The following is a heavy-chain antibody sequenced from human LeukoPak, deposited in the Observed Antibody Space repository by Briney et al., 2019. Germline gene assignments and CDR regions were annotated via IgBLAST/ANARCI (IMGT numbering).Heavy chain of an antibody. Sequence: GGSLRLSCAASGFTFSNYAMHWVRQAPGKGLEYVSAISSSGGSTSYANSVKGRFIISRDNSKNTLYLQMGSLRAEDMAVYYCAKDRLRGYSYGPFDYWGQGTLVTVSS. CDR2: ISSSGGST. CDR3: AKDRLRGYSYGPFDY. J-gene: IGHJ4*02. CDR1: GFTFSNYA. V-gene: IGHV3-64*01. D-gene: IGHD5-18*01.